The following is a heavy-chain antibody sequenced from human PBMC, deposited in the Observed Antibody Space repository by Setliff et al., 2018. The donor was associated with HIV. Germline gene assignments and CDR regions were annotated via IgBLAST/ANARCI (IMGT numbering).Heavy chain of an antibody. CDR1: GDSVNDRSYF. Sequence: NPSETLSLTCTVSGDSVNDRSYFWGWIRQPPGKGLEWIGTFYYNGDSRYNPSLKSRVTTSVDTSKNQFSLNLNSVTAADTAVYYCARCPSPPYCTSTTCYVDYYYMDVWGKGTTVTVSS. CDR3: ARCPSPPYCTSTTCYVDYYYMDV. CDR2: FYYNGDS. J-gene: IGHJ6*03. V-gene: IGHV4-39*01. D-gene: IGHD2-2*01.